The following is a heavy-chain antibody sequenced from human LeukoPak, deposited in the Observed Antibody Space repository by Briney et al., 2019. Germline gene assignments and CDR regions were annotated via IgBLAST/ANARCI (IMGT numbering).Heavy chain of an antibody. V-gene: IGHV4-39*01. J-gene: IGHJ4*02. CDR3: ARKYDSGWYDY. D-gene: IGHD6-19*01. CDR1: GGSIRSSYYY. CDR2: IYDSGST. Sequence: SETLSLTCTVSGGSIRSSYYYWGWIRQPPGKGLEWIGSIYDSGSTYYNPSLKSRVTISVDTSKNQFSLKLSSVTAADTAVYYCARKYDSGWYDYWGQGILVTVSS.